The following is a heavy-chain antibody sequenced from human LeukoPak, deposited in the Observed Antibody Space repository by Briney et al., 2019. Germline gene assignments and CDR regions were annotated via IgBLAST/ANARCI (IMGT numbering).Heavy chain of an antibody. CDR1: GSSISSYY. V-gene: IGHV4-59*01. CDR3: AREYCSGGSCYPDY. Sequence: SETLSLTCTVSGSSISSYYWSWIRQPPGKGREWSGYIYYSGSTNYNPSLKSRVTISVDTSKNQFSLKLSSVTAADTAVYYCAREYCSGGSCYPDYWGQGTLVTVSS. D-gene: IGHD2-15*01. CDR2: IYYSGST. J-gene: IGHJ4*02.